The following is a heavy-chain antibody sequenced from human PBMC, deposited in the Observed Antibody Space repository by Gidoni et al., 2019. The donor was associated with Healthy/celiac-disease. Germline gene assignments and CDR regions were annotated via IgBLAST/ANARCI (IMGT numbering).Heavy chain of an antibody. Sequence: QLQLQESGPGLVKPSVTLSLTCTVSGGSISSSSYYWGWIRPPPGTGLEWIGSIYYIGSTYYNTTLKRRVTITVDTTKNQFSLKLSSVTAAETAVYYCARQGEGITIFGVVIPGSLDDAFDIWGQGTMVTVSS. D-gene: IGHD3-3*01. CDR3: ARQGEGITIFGVVIPGSLDDAFDI. CDR1: GGSISSSSYY. J-gene: IGHJ3*02. V-gene: IGHV4-39*01. CDR2: IYYIGST.